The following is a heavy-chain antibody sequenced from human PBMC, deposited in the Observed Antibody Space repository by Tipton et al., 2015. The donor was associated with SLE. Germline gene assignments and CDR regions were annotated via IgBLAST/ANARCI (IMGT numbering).Heavy chain of an antibody. D-gene: IGHD1-1*01. Sequence: LRLSCTVSSGSVSSGAYYWSWIRQHPGKGLEWIGYVFSSGTTYYNPSLRSRVAVSMDTSRNQFSLRLKSVTAADTAVYYCATGHFDFWGQGRLVTVSS. J-gene: IGHJ5*01. CDR3: ATGHFDF. CDR2: VFSSGTT. V-gene: IGHV4-31*02. CDR1: SGSVSSGAYY.